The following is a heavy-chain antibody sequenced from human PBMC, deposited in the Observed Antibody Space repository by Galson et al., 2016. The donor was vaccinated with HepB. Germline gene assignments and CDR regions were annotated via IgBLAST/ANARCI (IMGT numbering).Heavy chain of an antibody. Sequence: SLRLSCAVSGFTVSSNYMSWVRQAPGKGLEWVSAIYIGGITYYADSVKGRFTISRDNSKSTLYLQMNSLRAEDPAVYYCASGQTYDFWSASLGGYWGQGTLVIVSS. V-gene: IGHV3-53*01. CDR3: ASGQTYDFWSASLGGY. D-gene: IGHD3-3*01. CDR1: GFTVSSNY. J-gene: IGHJ4*02. CDR2: IYIGGIT.